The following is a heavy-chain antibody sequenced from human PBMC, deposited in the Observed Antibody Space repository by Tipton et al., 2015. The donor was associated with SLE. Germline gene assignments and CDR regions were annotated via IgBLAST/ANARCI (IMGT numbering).Heavy chain of an antibody. J-gene: IGHJ3*02. CDR1: GGSFSGYY. D-gene: IGHD3-22*01. CDR3: ARERLITMIVVVMTGDAFDI. CDR2: INHSGST. Sequence: TLSLTCAVYGGSFSGYYWSWIRQPPGKGLEWIGEINHSGSTNYNPSLKSRVTISVDTSKNQFSLKVSSVTAADTAVYYCARERLITMIVVVMTGDAFDIWGQGTMVTVSS. V-gene: IGHV4-34*01.